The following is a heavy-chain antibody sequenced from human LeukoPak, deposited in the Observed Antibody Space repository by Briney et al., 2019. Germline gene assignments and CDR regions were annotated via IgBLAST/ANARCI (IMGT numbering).Heavy chain of an antibody. CDR2: TSSSATYI. D-gene: IGHD3-22*01. CDR3: TRGKNYYDSSGPTDY. Sequence: GGSLRLSCAASGFTFSSYSMNWVRQAPGKGLEWVSSTSSSATYIYYADSVKGRFTISRDNAKNSLYLQMNSLRAEDTAVYYCTRGKNYYDSSGPTDYWGQGTLVTVSS. CDR1: GFTFSSYS. V-gene: IGHV3-21*01. J-gene: IGHJ4*02.